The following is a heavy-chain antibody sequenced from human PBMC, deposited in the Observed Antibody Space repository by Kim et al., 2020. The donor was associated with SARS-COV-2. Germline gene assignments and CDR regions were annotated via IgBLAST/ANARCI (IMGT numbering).Heavy chain of an antibody. J-gene: IGHJ4*02. Sequence: ETIYAQQFQGRVTMTEDTSTDTAYMELSSLRSEDTAVYYCATDGNWGSYWGQGTLVTVSS. CDR3: ATDGNWGSY. CDR2: ET. V-gene: IGHV1-24*01. D-gene: IGHD7-27*01.